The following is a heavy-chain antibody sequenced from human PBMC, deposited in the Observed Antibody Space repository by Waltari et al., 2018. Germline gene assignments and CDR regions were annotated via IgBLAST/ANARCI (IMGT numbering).Heavy chain of an antibody. CDR3: ARLGGSSWYYYYGMDV. J-gene: IGHJ6*02. Sequence: QVQLQQWGAGLLKPSETLSLTCAVYGGSFSGYYWSWIRQPPGKGLEWIGEINHSGSTNYNPSLKSRVTISVDTSKNQFSLKLSSVTAAETAVYYGARLGGSSWYYYYGMDVWGQGTTVTVSS. CDR2: INHSGST. D-gene: IGHD6-13*01. CDR1: GGSFSGYY. V-gene: IGHV4-34*01.